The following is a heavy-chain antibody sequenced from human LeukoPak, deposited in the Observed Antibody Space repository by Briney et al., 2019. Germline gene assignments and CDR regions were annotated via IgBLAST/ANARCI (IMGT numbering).Heavy chain of an antibody. V-gene: IGHV1-69*06. Sequence: ASVKVSCKASGGTFSSYAISWVRQAPGQGLEWMGGIIPIFGTANYAQKFQGRVTITADKSTSTAYMELSSLRSEDTAVYYCARGGYPTLSSWLDYWGQGTLGTVSA. J-gene: IGHJ4*02. D-gene: IGHD6-13*01. CDR3: ARGGYPTLSSWLDY. CDR1: GGTFSSYA. CDR2: IIPIFGTA.